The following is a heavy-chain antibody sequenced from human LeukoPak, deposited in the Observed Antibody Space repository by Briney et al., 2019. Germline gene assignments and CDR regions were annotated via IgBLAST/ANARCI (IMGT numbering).Heavy chain of an antibody. CDR2: ISGSGGST. Sequence: GGSLRLSCAASGFTFSSYAMSWVRQAPGKGLKWVSAISGSGGSTYYADSVKGRFTISRDNSKNTLYLQMNSLRAEDTAVYYCAKALAPLPSLYLFDYWGQGTLVTVSS. V-gene: IGHV3-23*01. CDR1: GFTFSSYA. D-gene: IGHD3-16*01. CDR3: AKALAPLPSLYLFDY. J-gene: IGHJ4*02.